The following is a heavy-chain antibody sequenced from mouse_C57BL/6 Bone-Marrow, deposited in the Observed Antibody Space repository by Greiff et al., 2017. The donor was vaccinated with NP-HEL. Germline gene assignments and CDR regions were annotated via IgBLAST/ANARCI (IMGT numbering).Heavy chain of an antibody. Sequence: QVQLQQPGAELVRPGTSVKLSCKASGYTFTSYWMHWVKQRPGQGLEWIGVIDPSDSYTNYNQKFKGKATLTVDTSSSPAYMQLSRLTSEDSAVFYCSPFLSYGSSWYFDVYSTRPTVPVSS. CDR2: IDPSDSYT. D-gene: IGHD1-1*01. V-gene: IGHV1-59*01. CDR1: GYTFTSYW. CDR3: SPFLSYGSSWYFDV. J-gene: IGHJ1*03.